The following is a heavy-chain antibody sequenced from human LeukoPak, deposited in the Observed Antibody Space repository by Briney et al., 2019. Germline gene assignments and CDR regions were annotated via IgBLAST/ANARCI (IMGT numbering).Heavy chain of an antibody. CDR2: INYGGNT. V-gene: IGHV4-39*01. CDR3: ARHYSSGWDFDY. D-gene: IGHD6-19*01. Sequence: SETLSLTCTVSGGSISTSSYYWGWVRQPPGKGLEWIGSINYGGNTYYNPSLKSRVIISVDTSKNQFSLKLRSVTAADTAVYHCARHYSSGWDFDYRGQGTLVTVSS. CDR1: GGSISTSSYY. J-gene: IGHJ4*02.